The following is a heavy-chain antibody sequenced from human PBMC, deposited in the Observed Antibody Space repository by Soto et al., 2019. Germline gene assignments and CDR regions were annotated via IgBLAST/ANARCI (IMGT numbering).Heavy chain of an antibody. CDR2: ITGSGDST. V-gene: IGHV3-23*01. D-gene: IGHD2-2*01. J-gene: IGHJ5*02. CDR3: XXXXXXYSASWYLEWWVDP. Sequence: EVQLLESGGGLVQPGGSLRLSCAASGFTFSNQAMSWVRQAPGKGLEWVSGITGSGDSTFYGDSVKGRFTISRDNXXXXXXXXXXXXXXXXXXVYYXXXXXXXYSASWYLEWWVDPWGQGTLVTVSS. CDR1: GFTFSNQA.